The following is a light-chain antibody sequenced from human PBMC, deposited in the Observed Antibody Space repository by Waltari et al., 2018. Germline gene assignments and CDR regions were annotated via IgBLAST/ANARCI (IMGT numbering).Light chain of an antibody. V-gene: IGKV3-20*01. CDR1: HSVGRKY. CDR3: RQYATAPLT. J-gene: IGKJ4*02. CDR2: GAS. Sequence: CRPSHSVGRKYLAWDQQKPGQAARLLIYGASSRATGIPDIFSGSEAGTDFTLTSSRLEPEDFALYHCRQYATAPLTSGGGTKVE.